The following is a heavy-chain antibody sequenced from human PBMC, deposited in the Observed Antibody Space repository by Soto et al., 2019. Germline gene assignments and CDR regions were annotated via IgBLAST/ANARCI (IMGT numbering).Heavy chain of an antibody. CDR2: IKSAGTSP. J-gene: IGHJ6*03. CDR1: GFTFSSYW. V-gene: IGHV3-74*01. CDR3: TSAPKNYYMHV. Sequence: EMQLVESGGDLVQPGGSLRLSCATSGFTFSSYWLLWVRQAPGKGLVWVSRIKSAGTSPTYADSVKGRFTISRDDAKNTLYLQMSGLRAEDTAVYYWTSAPKNYYMHVWGKGTTVTVSS.